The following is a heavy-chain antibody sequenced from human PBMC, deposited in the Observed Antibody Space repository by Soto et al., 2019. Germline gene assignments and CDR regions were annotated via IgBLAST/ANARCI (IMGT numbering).Heavy chain of an antibody. J-gene: IGHJ2*01. V-gene: IGHV3-66*01. CDR2: IYSDGTT. Sequence: EVQLVESGGGLVQPGGSLRLSCAASGFTVRSNYMSWVRQAPGKGLEWVSVIYSDGTTYYADSLKGRFTISRDTSKNTLYLQMNSLRAEETAVYYCGRNWYFDLWGRGTLVTVSS. CDR1: GFTVRSNY. CDR3: GRNWYFDL.